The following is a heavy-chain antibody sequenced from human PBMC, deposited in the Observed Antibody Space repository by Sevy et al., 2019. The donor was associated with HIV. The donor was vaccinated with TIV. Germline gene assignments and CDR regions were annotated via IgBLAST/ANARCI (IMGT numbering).Heavy chain of an antibody. CDR1: GFTFSDYY. V-gene: IGHV3-7*01. CDR2: IKQDGSEK. D-gene: IGHD4-17*01. Sequence: GGSLRLSCAASGFTFSDYYMSWIRQAPGKGLEWVANIKQDGSEKYYVDSVKGRFTISRDNAKNSLYLQMNSLRAEDTAVYYCARDPTTGGLRGWFDPWGQGTLVTVSS. CDR3: ARDPTTGGLRGWFDP. J-gene: IGHJ5*02.